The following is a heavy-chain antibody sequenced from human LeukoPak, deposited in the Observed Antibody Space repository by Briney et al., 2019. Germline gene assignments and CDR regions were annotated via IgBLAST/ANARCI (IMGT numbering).Heavy chain of an antibody. D-gene: IGHD2-2*01. CDR3: ARDTPYQLLEDYYYYYGMDV. J-gene: IGHJ6*02. CDR2: ISAYNGNT. CDR1: GYTFTSYG. V-gene: IGHV1-18*01. Sequence: ASVKVSCKASGYTFTSYGISWVRQAPGQGLEWMGWISAYNGNTNYAQKLQGRVTTTTDPSTSTAYTELRSLRSDDTAVYYCARDTPYQLLEDYYYYYGMDVWGQGTTVTVSS.